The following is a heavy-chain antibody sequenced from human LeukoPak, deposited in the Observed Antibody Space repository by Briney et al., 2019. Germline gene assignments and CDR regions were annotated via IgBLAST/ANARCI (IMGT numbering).Heavy chain of an antibody. CDR1: GFTLSSYW. CDR3: ARVTPYSSTWHTGFDY. CDR2: INGDGSST. Sequence: GGSLRLSCAASGFTLSSYWMHWVRQAPGKGLVWVSRINGDGSSTTYADSVKGRFTISRDNAKNTLYLQMNSLGAEDTAVYYCARVTPYSSTWHTGFDYWGQGTLVTVSS. V-gene: IGHV3-74*01. D-gene: IGHD6-13*01. J-gene: IGHJ4*02.